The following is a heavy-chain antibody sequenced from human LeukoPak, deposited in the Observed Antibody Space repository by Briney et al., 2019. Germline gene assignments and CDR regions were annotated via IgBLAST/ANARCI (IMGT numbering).Heavy chain of an antibody. D-gene: IGHD3-22*01. CDR2: ISAYNGNT. CDR3: ARVPTYYYDSSVSYYFDY. CDR1: GYTFTSYG. V-gene: IGHV1-18*01. J-gene: IGHJ4*02. Sequence: ASVKVSCKASGYTFTSYGISWVRQAPGQGLEWMGWISAYNGNTNYAQKLQGRVTMTTDTSTSTAYMELRSLRSDDTAVYYCARVPTYYYDSSVSYYFDYWGQGTLVTVSS.